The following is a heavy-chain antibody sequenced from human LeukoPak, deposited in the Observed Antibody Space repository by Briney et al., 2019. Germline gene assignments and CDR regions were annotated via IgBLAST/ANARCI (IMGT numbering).Heavy chain of an antibody. CDR1: GGSISSYY. CDR2: VFYTGST. J-gene: IGHJ3*02. V-gene: IGHV4-59*08. CDR3: ARTAGRGVDDAFDI. Sequence: SETLSLTCTVSGGSISSYYWTWIRQPPGKGLEWIGYVFYTGSTNYSPSLKSRVTISVDTSKNQFSLRLSSMTAADTAVYYCARTAGRGVDDAFDIWGQGTMVTVSS. D-gene: IGHD6-19*01.